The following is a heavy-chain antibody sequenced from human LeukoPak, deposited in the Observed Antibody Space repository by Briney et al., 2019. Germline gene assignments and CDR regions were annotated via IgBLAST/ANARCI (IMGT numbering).Heavy chain of an antibody. D-gene: IGHD3-10*01. Sequence: PGGSLRLSCAVSGATFSTFWMHWVRQVPGKGPAWVSRTNHDGSRVHYAASVKSRSTISRDNARDTLYLQMNSLRVEDTAMYYCAFDFGGYSDTWGQGTLVTVSS. J-gene: IGHJ5*02. CDR1: GATFSTFW. CDR3: AFDFGGYSDT. V-gene: IGHV3-74*01. CDR2: TNHDGSRV.